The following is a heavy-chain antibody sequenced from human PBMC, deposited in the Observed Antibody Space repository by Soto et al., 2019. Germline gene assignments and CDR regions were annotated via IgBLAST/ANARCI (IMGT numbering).Heavy chain of an antibody. Sequence: VASVKVSCKAAGGTFSSYAISWVRQAPGQGLEWMGGIIPIFGTANYAQKFQGRVTITADESTSTAYMELSSLRSEDTAVYYCARAAGGYSSSWSLPYYFDYRGQGTLVTGSS. CDR3: ARAAGGYSSSWSLPYYFDY. J-gene: IGHJ4*02. D-gene: IGHD6-13*01. V-gene: IGHV1-69*13. CDR1: GGTFSSYA. CDR2: IIPIFGTA.